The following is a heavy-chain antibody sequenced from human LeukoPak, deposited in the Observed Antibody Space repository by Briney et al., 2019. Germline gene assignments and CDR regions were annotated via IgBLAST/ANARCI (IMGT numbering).Heavy chain of an antibody. V-gene: IGHV3-48*03. J-gene: IGHJ6*02. Sequence: GGSLRPSCAASGFTFSSYEMNWVRQAPGKGLEWVSYISSSGSTIYYADSVKGRFTISRDNAKNSLYLQMNSLRAEDTAVYYCARDRYSYGRAHDGMDVWGQGTTVTVSS. CDR2: ISSSGSTI. CDR3: ARDRYSYGRAHDGMDV. CDR1: GFTFSSYE. D-gene: IGHD5-18*01.